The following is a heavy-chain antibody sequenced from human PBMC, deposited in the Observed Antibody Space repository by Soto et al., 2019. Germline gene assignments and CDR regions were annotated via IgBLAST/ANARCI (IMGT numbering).Heavy chain of an antibody. Sequence: QVQLQESGPGLVKPSETLSLTCTVSGGSISSYYWSWIRQSPGKGLEWIGHIYDSGSTNYHLSLKSRLTISLDTSKNQFSLKLGSVTAADTAVYYCARIMYYDILTGYLYAMDVWGQGTTVTVSS. CDR1: GGSISSYY. V-gene: IGHV4-59*01. CDR3: ARIMYYDILTGYLYAMDV. CDR2: IYDSGST. D-gene: IGHD3-9*01. J-gene: IGHJ6*02.